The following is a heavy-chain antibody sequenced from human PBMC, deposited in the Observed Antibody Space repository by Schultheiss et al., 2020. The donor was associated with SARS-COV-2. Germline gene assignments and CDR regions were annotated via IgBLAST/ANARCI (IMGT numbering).Heavy chain of an antibody. V-gene: IGHV3-64*01. D-gene: IGHD3-3*01. J-gene: IGHJ4*02. CDR2: ISSNGGST. CDR1: GFTFSSYA. Sequence: GGSLRLCCAASGFTFSSYAMHWVRQAPGKGLEYVSAISSNGGSTYYANSVKGRFTISRDNSKNTLYLQMNSLRAEDTAVYYCAKASSDFWSANFDYWGQGTLVTVSS. CDR3: AKASSDFWSANFDY.